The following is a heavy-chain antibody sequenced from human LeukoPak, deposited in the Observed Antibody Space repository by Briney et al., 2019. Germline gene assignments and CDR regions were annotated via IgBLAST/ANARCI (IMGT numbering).Heavy chain of an antibody. CDR2: ISGDGRNI. D-gene: IGHD6-19*01. J-gene: IGHJ3*02. CDR3: AKDNALYSSGLENAFDI. CDR1: GFTFSSFW. V-gene: IGHV3-74*01. Sequence: GGSLRLSCVASGFTFSSFWMHWVRQDPRKGLVWVSRISGDGRNINYADSVKGRFTISRDNAKNSLYLQMNSLRAEDTALYYCAKDNALYSSGLENAFDIWGQGTMVTVSS.